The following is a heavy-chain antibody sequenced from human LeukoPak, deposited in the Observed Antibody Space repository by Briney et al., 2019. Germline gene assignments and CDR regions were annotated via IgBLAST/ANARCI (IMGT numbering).Heavy chain of an antibody. CDR3: ARMGRELDC. CDR2: ISGSGSNR. Sequence: NPGGSLRLSCAASGFTFTDYYMTWIRQAPGKGLEWGSYISGSGSNRDYADSVKGRFTISRDNAENSLYLQLNNLRAEDTAVYYCARMGRELDCWGQGTRVTVSS. CDR1: GFTFTDYY. J-gene: IGHJ4*02. V-gene: IGHV3-11*01. D-gene: IGHD1-1*01.